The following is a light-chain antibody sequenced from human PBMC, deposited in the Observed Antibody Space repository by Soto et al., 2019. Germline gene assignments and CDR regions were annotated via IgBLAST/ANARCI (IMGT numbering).Light chain of an antibody. CDR2: GTS. J-gene: IGKJ1*01. CDR3: HRYGFSART. V-gene: IGKV3-20*01. Sequence: EVVLTQSPGTLSLSPGERATLSCRASQSVSSPYLAWYQQRPRQAPRLLIYGTSTRATGRADRFSGSGSGTDFALTINRPESEDFAGYYFHRYGFSARTFGQANKV. CDR1: QSVSSPY.